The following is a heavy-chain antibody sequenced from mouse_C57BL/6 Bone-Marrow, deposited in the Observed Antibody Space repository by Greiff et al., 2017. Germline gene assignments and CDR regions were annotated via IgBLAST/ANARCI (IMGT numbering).Heavy chain of an antibody. CDR3: ARRSGYERATFDY. Sequence: VQLQQSGAELAKPGASVKLSCTASGYTFTSYWMHWVKQRPGQGLEWIGYINPSSGYTKYNQKFKDKDTLTADKSSSTAYMQLSRLTYEDSAVYYWARRSGYERATFDYWGQGTTLTVSA. CDR1: GYTFTSYW. V-gene: IGHV1-7*01. D-gene: IGHD2-2*01. J-gene: IGHJ2*01. CDR2: INPSSGYT.